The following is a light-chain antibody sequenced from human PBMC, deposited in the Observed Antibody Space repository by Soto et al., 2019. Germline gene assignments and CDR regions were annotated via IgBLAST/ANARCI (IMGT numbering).Light chain of an antibody. CDR3: QQYGSSPPLT. J-gene: IGKJ4*01. Sequence: EIVVTQSPGTLSLSPGERATLSCRASQSVSSSYLAWYQQKPGQAPRLLIYGASSRATGIPDRFSGSGSGTDFTLTISRLDPEDFAVYYCQQYGSSPPLTFGGGTKVEIK. CDR1: QSVSSSY. CDR2: GAS. V-gene: IGKV3-20*01.